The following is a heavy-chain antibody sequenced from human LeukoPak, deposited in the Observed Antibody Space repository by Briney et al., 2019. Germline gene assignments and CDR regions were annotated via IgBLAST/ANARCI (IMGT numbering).Heavy chain of an antibody. J-gene: IGHJ4*02. CDR3: ARSFILYGHFDY. CDR2: IYHSGST. Sequence: SETLSLTCAVSGGSISSGGYSWSWIRQPPGKGLEWIGYIYHSGSTYYNPSLKSRVTISVDRSKNQFSLKLSSVTAADTAVYYCARSFILYGHFDYWGQGTLVTVSS. D-gene: IGHD3-10*01. V-gene: IGHV4-30-2*01. CDR1: GGSISSGGYS.